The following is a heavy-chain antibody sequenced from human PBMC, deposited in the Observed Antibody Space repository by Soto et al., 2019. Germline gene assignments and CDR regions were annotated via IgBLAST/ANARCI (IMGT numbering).Heavy chain of an antibody. CDR3: ARRDMVRGVINGWFDP. CDR1: GGSISSGAYS. CDR2: IYHSGTT. J-gene: IGHJ5*02. V-gene: IGHV4-30-2*01. Sequence: SETLSLTCTVSGGSISSGAYSWSWIRQPPGKGLEWIGYIYHSGTTYYNPSLKSRLTISVDTSKNQFSLKMSSVTAADTAVYYCARRDMVRGVINGWFDPWGQGXRVTVSS. D-gene: IGHD3-10*01.